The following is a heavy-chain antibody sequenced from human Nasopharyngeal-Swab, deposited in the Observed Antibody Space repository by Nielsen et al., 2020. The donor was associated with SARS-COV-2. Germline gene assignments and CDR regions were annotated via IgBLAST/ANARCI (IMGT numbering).Heavy chain of an antibody. Sequence: GESLKISCTASGFTFGAYAMNWVRQAPGKGLEWVSYISSSGSTIYYADSVKGRFTISRDNAKNSLSLHMNSLRAEDTAVYYCARATGYSSGWDFDYWGQGTLVTVSS. V-gene: IGHV3-48*03. CDR2: ISSSGSTI. J-gene: IGHJ4*02. D-gene: IGHD6-19*01. CDR1: GFTFGAYA. CDR3: ARATGYSSGWDFDY.